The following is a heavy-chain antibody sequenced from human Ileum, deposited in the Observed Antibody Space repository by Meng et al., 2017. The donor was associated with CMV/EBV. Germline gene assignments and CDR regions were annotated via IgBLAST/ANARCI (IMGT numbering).Heavy chain of an antibody. V-gene: IGHV1-69*05. CDR2: IIPISTTA. D-gene: IGHD3-22*01. CDR1: GGTFNNYV. Sequence: SGGTFNNYVLSWGRQATGQGLEWMGGIIPISTTANYARKFQGRLTITTDESTSTAYMELSSLRSEDTAVYYCARDPYYYDSSGDYFSFWGQGTLVTVSS. J-gene: IGHJ4*02. CDR3: ARDPYYYDSSGDYFSF.